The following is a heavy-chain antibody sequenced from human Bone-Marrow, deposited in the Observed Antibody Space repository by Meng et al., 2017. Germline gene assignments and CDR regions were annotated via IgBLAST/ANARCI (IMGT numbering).Heavy chain of an antibody. J-gene: IGHJ3*02. CDR1: GFTFSSSW. D-gene: IGHD3-10*01. CDR2: IKCDGSEK. V-gene: IGHV3-52*01. Sequence: GESLKISCAASGFTFSSSWMHWVCQAPEKGLEWVADIKCDGSEKYYVDSVKGRLTISRDNSKNTLYLQMNSLRAEDTAVYYCARVGGVTMGAFDIWGQGTMVTVSS. CDR3: ARVGGVTMGAFDI.